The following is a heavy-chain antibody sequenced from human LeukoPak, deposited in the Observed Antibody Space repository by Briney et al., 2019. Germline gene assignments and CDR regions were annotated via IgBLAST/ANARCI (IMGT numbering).Heavy chain of an antibody. J-gene: IGHJ4*02. D-gene: IGHD4-17*01. Sequence: ASVKVTCKASGYTFTIYDINWVRQATGQGLAWMGWMNPNSGNTGYAQKFQGRVTVTRKTSISTAYMELSSLRSEDTAVYYCSRLIGRPTVTTHWGQGTLVTVSS. CDR2: MNPNSGNT. CDR3: SRLIGRPTVTTH. V-gene: IGHV1-8*01. CDR1: GYTFTIYD.